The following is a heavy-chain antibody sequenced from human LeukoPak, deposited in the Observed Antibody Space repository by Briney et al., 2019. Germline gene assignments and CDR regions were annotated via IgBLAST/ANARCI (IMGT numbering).Heavy chain of an antibody. J-gene: IGHJ6*03. CDR1: GFTFSSYS. CDR3: AREEDEYCSSASCYGAGRMHYYMDV. V-gene: IGHV3-21*04. D-gene: IGHD2-2*01. Sequence: GGSLRLSCAASGFTFSSYSMNWVCQAPGKGLEWVSSISSSSSYIYYADSVKGRFTISRDDSKNSLYLEMNSLKTEDTAVYYCAREEDEYCSSASCYGAGRMHYYMDVWGKGTTVTVSS. CDR2: ISSSSSYI.